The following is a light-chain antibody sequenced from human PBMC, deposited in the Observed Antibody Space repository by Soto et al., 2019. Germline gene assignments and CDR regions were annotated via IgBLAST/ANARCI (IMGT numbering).Light chain of an antibody. Sequence: QSVLTQPASVSGSPGQSITISCSGTSSDVGSYNFVSWYQQHPGKAPKLMIYGVSKRPSGISNRFSGSKSGNTASLTISGLQAEDEADYYCCSYAGSSTWVFGGGNKLTVL. CDR1: SSDVGSYNF. J-gene: IGLJ3*02. CDR3: CSYAGSSTWV. V-gene: IGLV2-23*02. CDR2: GVS.